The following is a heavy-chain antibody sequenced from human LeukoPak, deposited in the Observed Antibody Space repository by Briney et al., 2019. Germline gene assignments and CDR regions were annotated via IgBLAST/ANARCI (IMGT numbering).Heavy chain of an antibody. CDR3: ARETLDYGVRLDY. Sequence: GGSLRLSCAASGFTFSSYEMNWVRQAPGKGLEWVSYISSSGSTIYYADSVKGRFTISRDNAKNSLYLQMNSLRAEDTAVHYCARETLDYGVRLDYWGQGTLVTVSS. CDR2: ISSSGSTI. CDR1: GFTFSSYE. J-gene: IGHJ4*02. D-gene: IGHD4-17*01. V-gene: IGHV3-48*03.